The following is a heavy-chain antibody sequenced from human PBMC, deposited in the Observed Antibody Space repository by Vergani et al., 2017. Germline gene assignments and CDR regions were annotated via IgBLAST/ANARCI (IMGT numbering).Heavy chain of an antibody. D-gene: IGHD6-19*01. CDR2: ISSSSSYI. CDR1: GFTFSSYR. J-gene: IGHJ3*02. V-gene: IGHV3-21*01. Sequence: EVQLVEPGGGLVKLGGSLSPSCAASGFTFSSYRMTWVRQAPGKGLEWVSSISSSSSYIYYAASVKGRFTISRDNAKNSLYLQRNSLRAEDTAVYYCARDQWLDTDAFDIWGQGTMVTVSS. CDR3: ARDQWLDTDAFDI.